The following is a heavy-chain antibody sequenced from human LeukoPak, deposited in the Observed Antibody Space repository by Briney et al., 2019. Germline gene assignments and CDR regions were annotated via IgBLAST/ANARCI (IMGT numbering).Heavy chain of an antibody. J-gene: IGHJ5*02. CDR2: ISAYNGNT. V-gene: IGHV1-18*01. CDR3: ARVAPYCSSTSCYLPYNWFDP. D-gene: IGHD2-2*01. CDR1: GYTFTSYG. Sequence: ASVKVSCKASGYTFTSYGISWVRQAPGQGLEWMGWISAYNGNTNYAQKLQGRVTMTTDTSTSTAYTELRSLRSDDTAVYYCARVAPYCSSTSCYLPYNWFDPWGQGTLVTVSS.